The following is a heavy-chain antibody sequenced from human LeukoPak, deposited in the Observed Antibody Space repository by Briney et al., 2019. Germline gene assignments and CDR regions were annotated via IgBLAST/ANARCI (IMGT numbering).Heavy chain of an antibody. J-gene: IGHJ6*03. V-gene: IGHV3-30*04. CDR1: GFTFSNYA. CDR2: ISHDGSDK. Sequence: GGSLRLSCAASGFTFSNYAMHWVRQAPGKGLEWVAVISHDGSDKYYADSVKGRFSISRDNSRNTLYLQMNSLRAEDTAVYYRAKGRGYYYYMDVWGKGTTVTVSS. CDR3: AKGRGYYYYMDV.